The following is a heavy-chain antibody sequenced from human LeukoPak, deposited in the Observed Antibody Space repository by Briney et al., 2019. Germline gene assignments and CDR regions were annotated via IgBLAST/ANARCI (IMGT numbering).Heavy chain of an antibody. D-gene: IGHD3-9*01. Sequence: TSETLSLTCTVSGGSISSGGYYWSWIRQHPGKGLEWIGYIYHSGSTYYNPSLKSRVTISVDTSKNQFSLKLSSVTAADTAVYYCARAGPSPPYDILTHGVDPWGQGTLVTVSS. V-gene: IGHV4-31*03. CDR3: ARAGPSPPYDILTHGVDP. CDR2: IYHSGST. CDR1: GGSISSGGYY. J-gene: IGHJ5*02.